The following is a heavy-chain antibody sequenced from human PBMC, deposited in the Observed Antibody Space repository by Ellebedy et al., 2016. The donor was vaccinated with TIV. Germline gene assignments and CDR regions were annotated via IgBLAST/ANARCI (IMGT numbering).Heavy chain of an antibody. J-gene: IGHJ4*02. CDR2: ITDSGGST. V-gene: IGHV3-23*01. CDR3: ARDEKWLPFDY. Sequence: GESLKISCAASGFTFSGYAMSWVRQAPGKGLEWVSAITDSGGSTYYADSVKGRFTVSRDNSKNTVYLQMNSLRGEDTAVYYCARDEKWLPFDYWGQGTLVTVSS. D-gene: IGHD6-19*01. CDR1: GFTFSGYA.